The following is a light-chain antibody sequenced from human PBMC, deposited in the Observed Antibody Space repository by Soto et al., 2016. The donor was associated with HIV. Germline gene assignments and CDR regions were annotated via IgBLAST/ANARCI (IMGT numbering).Light chain of an antibody. Sequence: DIQMTQSPSSVSASVGDRVTITCRASQAINSRLAWYQQKPGKAPEVLITATYTLQAGVPSRFSGSASGGTGTDFTLTIDSLQPEDFATYYCQQTDSFPFTFAWDQSEC. CDR1: QAINSR. CDR3: QQTDSFPFT. V-gene: IGKV1-12*01. CDR2: ATY. J-gene: IGKJ3*01.